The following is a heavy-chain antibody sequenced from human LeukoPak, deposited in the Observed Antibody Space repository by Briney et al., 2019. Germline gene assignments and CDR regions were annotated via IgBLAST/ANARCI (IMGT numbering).Heavy chain of an antibody. CDR1: GYTFTSYG. J-gene: IGHJ6*03. D-gene: IGHD6-13*01. V-gene: IGHV1-18*01. CDR3: ARAWWYSSSWYVSYYYMDV. Sequence: ASVKVSCKASGYTFTSYGISWVRRAPGQGLEWMGWISAYNGNTNYAQKLQGRVTMTTDTSTSTAYMELRSLRSDDTAVYYCARAWWYSSSWYVSYYYMDVWGKGTTVTVSS. CDR2: ISAYNGNT.